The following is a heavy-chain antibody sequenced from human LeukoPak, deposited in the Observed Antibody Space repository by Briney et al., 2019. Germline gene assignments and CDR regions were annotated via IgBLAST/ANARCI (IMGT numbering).Heavy chain of an antibody. D-gene: IGHD3-10*01. V-gene: IGHV1-2*02. CDR2: INPNSGGT. CDR3: ARDFSEWFGEALFDY. J-gene: IGHJ4*02. CDR1: GYTFTGYY. Sequence: ASVKVSCKASGYTFTGYYMHWVRQAPGQGLEWMGWINPNSGGTNYAQKFQGRVTMTRDTSISTAYMELSRLRSDDTAVYYCARDFSEWFGEALFDYWGQGTLATVSS.